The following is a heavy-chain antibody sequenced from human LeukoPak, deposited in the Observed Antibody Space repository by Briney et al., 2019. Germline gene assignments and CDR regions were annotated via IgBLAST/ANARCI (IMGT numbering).Heavy chain of an antibody. CDR3: ARSAEWLRNAFDI. CDR2: MHDSGST. D-gene: IGHD5-12*01. Sequence: SETLSLSCTVSGASTSHFYWNWIRQPPGKGLEWIGYMHDSGSTKHNPSLKSRVGISIDTSKNQVSLQLTSVTAAGTAIYYCARSAEWLRNAFDIWGQGTVVSVSS. CDR1: GASTSHFY. V-gene: IGHV4-59*01. J-gene: IGHJ3*02.